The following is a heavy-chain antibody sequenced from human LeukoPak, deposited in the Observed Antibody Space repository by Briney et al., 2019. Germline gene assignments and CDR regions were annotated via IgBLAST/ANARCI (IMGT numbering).Heavy chain of an antibody. CDR2: IKQDGSEK. CDR1: GFTFSNYW. V-gene: IGHV3-7*03. D-gene: IGHD3-3*01. CDR3: ARVLRTAADAFDI. J-gene: IGHJ3*02. Sequence: GGSLRLSCAASGFTFSNYWMTWVRQAPGKGLXXXXSIKQDGSEKQYVDSVKGRFTISRDNAKNSLYLQMNSLRADDTAVFFCARVLRTAADAFDIWGQGTVVTVSS.